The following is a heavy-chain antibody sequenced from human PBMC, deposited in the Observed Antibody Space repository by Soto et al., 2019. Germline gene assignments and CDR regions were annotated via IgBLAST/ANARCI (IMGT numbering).Heavy chain of an antibody. Sequence: PGGSLRLSCAAFGFTFSNYGMHWVRQAPGKGLVWVSRINIDGSGTTYADSVKGRFTISRDTAKNTVFLEMNNLRAEDTAVYYYGRDYYGPHVWGQGTTVTVSS. D-gene: IGHD3-22*01. CDR1: GFTFSNYG. V-gene: IGHV3-74*03. J-gene: IGHJ6*02. CDR3: GRDYYGPHV. CDR2: INIDGSGT.